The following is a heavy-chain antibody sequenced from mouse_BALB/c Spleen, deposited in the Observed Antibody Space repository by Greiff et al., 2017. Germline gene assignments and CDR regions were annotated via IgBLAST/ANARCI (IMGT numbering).Heavy chain of an antibody. Sequence: VKLMESGAELARPGASVKLSCKASGYTFTDYYINWVKQRTGQGLEWIGEIYPGSGNTYYNEKFKGKATLTADKSSSTAYMQLSSLTSEDSAVYFCARRSYGNYGGYYFDYWGQGTTLTVSS. CDR1: GYTFTDYY. V-gene: IGHV1-77*01. D-gene: IGHD2-1*01. J-gene: IGHJ2*01. CDR3: ARRSYGNYGGYYFDY. CDR2: IYPGSGNT.